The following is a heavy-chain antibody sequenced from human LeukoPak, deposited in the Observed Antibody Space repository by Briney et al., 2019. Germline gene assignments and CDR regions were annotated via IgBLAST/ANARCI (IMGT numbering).Heavy chain of an antibody. V-gene: IGHV3-23*01. Sequence: GGSLRLSCAASGFTVSNYAMSWVRQAPGKGLEWVSAISASGGSTYLADYVKGRFTISRGSSKNTLYLQMSSLRAEDTALYHCARALYYDFWSGSPDDAFDIWGQGTMVTVSS. J-gene: IGHJ3*02. CDR2: ISASGGST. CDR1: GFTVSNYA. CDR3: ARALYYDFWSGSPDDAFDI. D-gene: IGHD3-3*01.